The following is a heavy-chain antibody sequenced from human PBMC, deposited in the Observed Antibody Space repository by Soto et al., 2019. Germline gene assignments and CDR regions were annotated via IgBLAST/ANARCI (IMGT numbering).Heavy chain of an antibody. CDR1: GYTFTSFD. CDR2: VNPNSGNI. CDR3: ARTTGYCSGGSCCLGIKYYYNSDMDV. D-gene: IGHD2-15*01. J-gene: IGHJ6*02. Sequence: QVQLVQSGAEVKKPGASVKVSCKASGYTFTSFDINWVRQATGQGLEWMGWVNPNSGNIGYAQKFQGRVTMTRNTSISTAYMELSSLRFEDTAVYYCARTTGYCSGGSCCLGIKYYYNSDMDVCGQGTTVTVSS. V-gene: IGHV1-8*01.